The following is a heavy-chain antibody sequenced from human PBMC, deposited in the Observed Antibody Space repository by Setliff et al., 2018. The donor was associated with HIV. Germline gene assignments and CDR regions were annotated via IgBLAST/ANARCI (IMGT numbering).Heavy chain of an antibody. D-gene: IGHD2-2*01. J-gene: IGHJ4*02. CDR1: GYTFSEYA. V-gene: IGHV1-3*04. Sequence: GASVKVSCKASGYTFSEYAIHWARQAPGQRLEWMGRIDTDNGYRRYSPKLQGRVTITKDTSANTAYMELRGLRSEDTAVYYCARWCAAAGCYPAIYHFDSWGQGTLVTVSS. CDR2: IDTDNGYR. CDR3: ARWCAAAGCYPAIYHFDS.